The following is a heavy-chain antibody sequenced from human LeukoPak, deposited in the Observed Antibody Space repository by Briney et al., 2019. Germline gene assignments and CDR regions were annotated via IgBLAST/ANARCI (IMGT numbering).Heavy chain of an antibody. V-gene: IGHV4-39*01. CDR3: ARHSTGYSSSWYGRVYDY. CDR1: GGSISNSGYY. J-gene: IGHJ4*02. D-gene: IGHD6-13*01. CDR2: INHSGST. Sequence: PSETLSLTCTLSGGSISNSGYYWGWMRQPPGKGLEWIGEINHSGSTNYNPSLKSRVTISVDTSKNQFSLKLSSVTAADTAVYYCARHSTGYSSSWYGRVYDYWGQGTLVTVSS.